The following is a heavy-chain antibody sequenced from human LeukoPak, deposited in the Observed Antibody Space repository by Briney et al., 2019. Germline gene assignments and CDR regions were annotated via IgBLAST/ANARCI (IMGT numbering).Heavy chain of an antibody. CDR3: ARVGAGTGGGAFDI. J-gene: IGHJ3*02. CDR1: GGSISSYY. Sequence: SETLSLTCTVSGGSISSYYWSWIRQPAGKGLEWIGRIYTSGSTNYNPSLESRVTMSVDTSKNQFSLKLSSVTAADTAVYYCARVGAGTGGGAFDIWGQGTMVTVSS. CDR2: IYTSGST. V-gene: IGHV4-4*07. D-gene: IGHD6-13*01.